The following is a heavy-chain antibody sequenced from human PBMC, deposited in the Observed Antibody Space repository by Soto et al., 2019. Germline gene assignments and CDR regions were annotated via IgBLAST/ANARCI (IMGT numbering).Heavy chain of an antibody. J-gene: IGHJ6*01. V-gene: IGHV4-61*01. CDR1: GGSVNSGSFY. CDR2: IYYSGSA. Sequence: TLSLTCTVSGGSVNSGSFYWSWIRQPPGKGLEWIGYIYYSGSANYNPSLKSRVTISMDTSKNQFSLQLTSVTAADSAVYYCARADWNFVVYFYGMDVWGQGTTVTVSS. CDR3: ARADWNFVVYFYGMDV. D-gene: IGHD1-7*01.